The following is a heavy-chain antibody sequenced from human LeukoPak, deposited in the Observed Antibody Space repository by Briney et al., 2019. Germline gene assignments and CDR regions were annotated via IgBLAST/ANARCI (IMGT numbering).Heavy chain of an antibody. CDR2: IGSAGSTK. J-gene: IGHJ4*02. Sequence: PGGSLRLSCAVSGFTFSSYNMNWVRQAPGKGLEWVSYIGSAGSTKFYADSVKGRFTVSRDNAKNSLFLQMNSLRAEDTAVYYCARDRYSISLYMTCDYWGQGTLVTVSS. D-gene: IGHD6-13*01. V-gene: IGHV3-48*01. CDR3: ARDRYSISLYMTCDY. CDR1: GFTFSSYN.